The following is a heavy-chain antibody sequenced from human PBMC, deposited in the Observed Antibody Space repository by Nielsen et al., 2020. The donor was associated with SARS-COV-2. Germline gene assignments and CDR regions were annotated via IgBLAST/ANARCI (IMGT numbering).Heavy chain of an antibody. CDR3: ARAPYGSGSYYSNWFDP. J-gene: IGHJ5*02. D-gene: IGHD3-10*01. Sequence: GESLKISCAASGFTFSSYAMHWVRQAPGKGLEWVAVISYDGSNKYYADSVKGRFTISRDNSKNTLYLQMNSLRAEDTAAYYCARAPYGSGSYYSNWFDPWGQGTLVTVSS. CDR2: ISYDGSNK. CDR1: GFTFSSYA. V-gene: IGHV3-30*04.